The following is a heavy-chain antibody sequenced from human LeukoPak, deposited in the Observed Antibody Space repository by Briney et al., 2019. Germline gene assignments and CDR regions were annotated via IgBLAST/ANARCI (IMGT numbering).Heavy chain of an antibody. D-gene: IGHD3-10*01. J-gene: IGHJ4*02. CDR2: IIPILGIA. V-gene: IGHV1-69*04. CDR3: ARSVLLWFGELLDSYYLDY. Sequence: ASVKVSCKASGGTFSSYAISWVRQAPGQGLEWMGRIIPILGIANYAQKFQGRVTITADKSTSTAYMELSSLRSEDTAVYYCARSVLLWFGELLDSYYLDYWGQGTLVTVSS. CDR1: GGTFSSYA.